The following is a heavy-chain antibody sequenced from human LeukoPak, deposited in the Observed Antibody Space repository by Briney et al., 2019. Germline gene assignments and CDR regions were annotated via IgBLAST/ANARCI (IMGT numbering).Heavy chain of an antibody. Sequence: GGSLRLSCAASGFTFSSYSMNWVRQAPGKGLEWVSYISSSSSTIYYADSVKGRFTISRDNAKNSLYLQMNSLRAEDTAVYYCASVSVFWYFDLWGRGTLVTVSS. CDR2: ISSSSSTI. V-gene: IGHV3-48*01. CDR1: GFTFSSYS. D-gene: IGHD3-3*01. J-gene: IGHJ2*01. CDR3: ASVSVFWYFDL.